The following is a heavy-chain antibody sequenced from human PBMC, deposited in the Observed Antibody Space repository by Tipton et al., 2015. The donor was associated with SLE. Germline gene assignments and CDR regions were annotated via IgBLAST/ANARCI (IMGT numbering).Heavy chain of an antibody. D-gene: IGHD6-19*01. CDR2: IHTSGNT. CDR1: GGSITNYY. V-gene: IGHV4-4*07. J-gene: IGHJ6*02. Sequence: TLSLTCTVSGGSITNYYWNWIRQPAGKGLEWIGRIHTSGNTNYNPSLKSRVTMSVDTSKNQFSLKLSSVTAADTAVYYCAAEAGVAVAGDYYYGLGFWGQGTTVTVSS. CDR3: AAEAGVAVAGDYYYGLGF.